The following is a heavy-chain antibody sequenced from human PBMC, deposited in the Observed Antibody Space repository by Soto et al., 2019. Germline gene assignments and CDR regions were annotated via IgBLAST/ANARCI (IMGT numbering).Heavy chain of an antibody. Sequence: QVQLVQSGAEVKKPGSSVKVSCKASGGTFSSYAISWVRQAPGQGLEWMGGIIPIFGTANYAQKFQGRVTITADESTSTDYMERSSLRSEDTAVYYCARAEGGSSWYGKIDYWGQGTLVTVSS. J-gene: IGHJ4*02. CDR1: GGTFSSYA. CDR2: IIPIFGTA. CDR3: ARAEGGSSWYGKIDY. V-gene: IGHV1-69*01. D-gene: IGHD6-13*01.